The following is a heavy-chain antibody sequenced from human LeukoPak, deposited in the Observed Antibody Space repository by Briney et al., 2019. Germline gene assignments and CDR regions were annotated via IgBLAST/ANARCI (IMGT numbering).Heavy chain of an antibody. Sequence: GGSLRLSCAASGFPFSTYDMHWVRQAPDKGLQWVAVISSDGYRTDYPDSVRGRFTISRDNFKNTVDLQMISVTAGDTAMYFCAKGLGTGSVLARPLHYWGQGTLVTVSS. J-gene: IGHJ4*02. CDR1: GFPFSTYD. V-gene: IGHV3-30*18. CDR3: AKGLGTGSVLARPLHY. CDR2: ISSDGYRT. D-gene: IGHD3-10*01.